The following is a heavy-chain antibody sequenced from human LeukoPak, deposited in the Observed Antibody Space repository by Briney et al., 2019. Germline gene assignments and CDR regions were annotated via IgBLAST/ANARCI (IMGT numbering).Heavy chain of an antibody. CDR2: IKQDGSEK. D-gene: IGHD5-24*01. Sequence: PGGSLRLSCAASGFTFSSYWMNWVRQAPGKGLEWVANIKQDGSEKNYVDFVKGRFTISRDNAKNSLDLQMNSLRAEDTAMYYCARARGDGYQWYFDIWGRGTLVTVSS. CDR1: GFTFSSYW. J-gene: IGHJ2*01. V-gene: IGHV3-7*01. CDR3: ARARGDGYQWYFDI.